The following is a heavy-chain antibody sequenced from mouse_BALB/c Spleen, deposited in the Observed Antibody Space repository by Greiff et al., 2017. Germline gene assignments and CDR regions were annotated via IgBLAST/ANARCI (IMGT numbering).Heavy chain of an antibody. V-gene: IGHV14-3*02. Sequence: EVQLVESGAELVKPGASVKLSCTASGFNIKDTYMHWVKQRPEQGLEWIGRIDPANGNTKYDPKFQGKATITADTSSNTAYLQLSSLTSEDTAVYYCARGGYEGYWGQGTTLTVSS. D-gene: IGHD2-2*01. J-gene: IGHJ2*01. CDR3: ARGGYEGY. CDR1: GFNIKDTY. CDR2: IDPANGNT.